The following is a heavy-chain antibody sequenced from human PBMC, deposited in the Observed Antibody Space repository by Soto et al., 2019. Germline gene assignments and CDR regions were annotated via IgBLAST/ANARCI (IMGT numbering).Heavy chain of an antibody. CDR1: GFTFSAYW. V-gene: IGHV3-7*01. CDR2: ISGGAIYK. CDR3: VREDWQGFDH. J-gene: IGHJ4*02. Sequence: EVQLVESGGGLVQPGGSLRLSCEASGFTFSAYWMSWVRQDPRKGLEWVATISGGAIYKFYVDFVKGRVTISRDDAKNSLYLQMNSLRDEDTAVYYCVREDWQGFDHWGQGTLVTFSS. D-gene: IGHD2-21*01.